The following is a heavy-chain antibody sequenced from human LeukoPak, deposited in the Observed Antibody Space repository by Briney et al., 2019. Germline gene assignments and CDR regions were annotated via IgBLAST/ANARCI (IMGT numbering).Heavy chain of an antibody. CDR3: ARGDDFWSGYYLTSDDYYMDV. D-gene: IGHD3-3*01. CDR2: IWYDGSNK. V-gene: IGHV3-33*08. J-gene: IGHJ6*03. CDR1: GFTFSSYA. Sequence: GGSLGLSCAASGFTFSSYAMHWVRQAPGKGLEWVAVIWYDGSNKYYADSVKGRLTISRDNSKNTLYLQMNSLRAEDTAVYYCARGDDFWSGYYLTSDDYYMDVWGKGTTVTVSS.